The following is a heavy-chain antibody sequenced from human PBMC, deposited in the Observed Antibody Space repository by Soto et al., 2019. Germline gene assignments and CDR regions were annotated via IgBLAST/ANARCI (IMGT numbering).Heavy chain of an antibody. D-gene: IGHD3-10*01. CDR1: GFTFSSYA. CDR3: AKDFDITMVRGVIMLDDY. J-gene: IGHJ4*02. Sequence: GGSLRLSCAASGFTFSSYAMSWVRQAPGKGLEWVSAISGSGGSTYYADSVKGRFTISRDNSKNTLYLQMNSLRAEDTAVYYCAKDFDITMVRGVIMLDDYWGQGTLVTVSS. CDR2: ISGSGGST. V-gene: IGHV3-23*01.